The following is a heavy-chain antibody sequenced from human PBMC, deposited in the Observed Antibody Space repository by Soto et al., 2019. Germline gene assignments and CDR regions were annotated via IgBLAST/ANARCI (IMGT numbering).Heavy chain of an antibody. V-gene: IGHV4-31*03. CDR3: ARVYGSGSNNFDY. Sequence: QVQLQESGPGLVKPSQTLSLTCTVSGGSISSGGYYWSWIRQHPGKGLEWIGYIYYRGSTNYNPSVKRRVTISADTSKNHFSLTLSSVTAGDTALYYCARVYGSGSNNFDYWGQGTLVTVSS. CDR1: GGSISSGGYY. CDR2: IYYRGST. J-gene: IGHJ4*02. D-gene: IGHD3-10*01.